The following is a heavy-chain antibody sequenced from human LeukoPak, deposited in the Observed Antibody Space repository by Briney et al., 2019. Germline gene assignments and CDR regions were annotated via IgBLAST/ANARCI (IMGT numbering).Heavy chain of an antibody. CDR1: GFTFSNYA. J-gene: IGHJ4*02. Sequence: GKSLRLSCAASGFTFSNYAMHWVRQAPGKGLEWVSLISSGGTYEYYADSVKGRFTISRDNSKNTLYLQMNSLRAEDTAVYYCARDRLIAAAGTGVDYWGQGTLVTVSS. CDR3: ARDRLIAAAGTGVDY. V-gene: IGHV3-30*07. D-gene: IGHD6-13*01. CDR2: ISSGGTYE.